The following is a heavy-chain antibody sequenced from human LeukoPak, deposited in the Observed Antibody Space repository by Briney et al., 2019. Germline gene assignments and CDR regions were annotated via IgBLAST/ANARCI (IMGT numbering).Heavy chain of an antibody. D-gene: IGHD2-2*01. CDR3: ARTRYCDGTSCFPWDWFDP. V-gene: IGHV4-4*07. J-gene: IGHJ5*02. CDR2: IYTSGST. CDR1: GGSISNYY. Sequence: ETLSLTCTVSGGSISNYYWSRIRQPAGKGLEWIGRIYTSGSTNYNPSLKSRVTMSVDTSKNQFSLKLSSVTAADTAVYYCARTRYCDGTSCFPWDWFDPWGQGTLVTVSS.